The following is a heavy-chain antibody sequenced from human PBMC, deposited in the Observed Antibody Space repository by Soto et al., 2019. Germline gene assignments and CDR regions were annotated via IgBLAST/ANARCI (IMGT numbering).Heavy chain of an antibody. D-gene: IGHD6-13*01. CDR1: GFTFGDYA. CDR3: SRDREATAAGHDY. J-gene: IGHJ4*02. V-gene: IGHV3-49*03. CDR2: IRSEAYGETT. Sequence: PGGSLRLSCTASGFTFGDYAVSWFRKAPGKGLEWVGFIRSEAYGETTEYAASVKDRFSISRDDSKSIAYLPMNSLKIEDTAVYFCSRDREATAAGHDYWGQGTQVTVSS.